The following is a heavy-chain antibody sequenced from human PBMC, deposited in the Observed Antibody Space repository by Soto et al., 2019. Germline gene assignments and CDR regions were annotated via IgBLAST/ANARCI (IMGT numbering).Heavy chain of an antibody. J-gene: IGHJ4*02. D-gene: IGHD5-18*01. CDR3: ARGRGYGYGIDF. Sequence: SETLSLTCTVSGDSISSMNWWSWIRQSPGKGLESIVYMYYSGTIYYNPSLKSRITTSVDTSNNQFSLNLTSVTAADTAVYYCARGRGYGYGIDFWGQEALVTVSS. CDR2: MYYSGTI. V-gene: IGHV4-30-4*01. CDR1: GDSISSMNW.